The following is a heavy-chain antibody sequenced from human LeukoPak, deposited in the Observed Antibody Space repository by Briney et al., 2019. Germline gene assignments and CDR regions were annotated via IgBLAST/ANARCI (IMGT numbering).Heavy chain of an antibody. J-gene: IGHJ4*02. Sequence: GGSLRLSCAASGLTLSSYWMNWVRQAPGKGLEWVGRIKSKTDGGTTDYAAPVKGRFTISRDDSKNTLYLQMNSLKTEDTAVYYCTTGYDFWSGYWNYWGQGTLVTVSS. D-gene: IGHD3-3*01. CDR1: GLTLSSYW. CDR3: TTGYDFWSGYWNY. V-gene: IGHV3-15*01. CDR2: IKSKTDGGTT.